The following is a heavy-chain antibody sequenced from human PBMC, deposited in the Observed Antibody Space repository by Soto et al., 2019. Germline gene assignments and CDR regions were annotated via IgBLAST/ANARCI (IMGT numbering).Heavy chain of an antibody. CDR3: ARDRWGSYSFDS. J-gene: IGHJ5*01. V-gene: IGHV1-69*01. CDR1: GGVFRNYA. CDR2: IIPVFGTA. D-gene: IGHD1-26*01. Sequence: QVQLVQSGAEVKKPGSSVKVSCKASGGVFRNYAINWVRQAPGQGLEWMGGIIPVFGTADYPQKFQGRVTITADESTTTADMELTSLKTEDTAVYFCARDRWGSYSFDSWGQGNLVTVAS.